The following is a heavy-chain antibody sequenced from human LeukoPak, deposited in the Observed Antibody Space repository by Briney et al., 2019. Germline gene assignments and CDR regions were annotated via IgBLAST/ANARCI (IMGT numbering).Heavy chain of an antibody. D-gene: IGHD1-7*01. CDR3: AESITGTTGDDY. CDR1: GFTFSSYA. Sequence: GGSLRLSCAASGFTFSSYAMSWVRQAPGKGLEWVSAISSSGSAYYADSVKGRFTISRDNSKNTLYLQTNSLRAEDTAVYYCAESITGTTGDDYWGQGTLVTVSS. V-gene: IGHV3-23*01. J-gene: IGHJ4*02. CDR2: ISSSGSA.